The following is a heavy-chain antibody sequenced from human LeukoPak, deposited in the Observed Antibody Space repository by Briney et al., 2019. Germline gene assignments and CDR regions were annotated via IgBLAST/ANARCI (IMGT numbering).Heavy chain of an antibody. V-gene: IGHV3-23*01. CDR2: ISGSGDST. CDR3: ARDFGSGYDFWSGYYPSAGMDV. CDR1: GFTFSSYG. Sequence: GGSLRLSCAASGFTFSSYGMSWVRQAPGKGLEWVSVISGSGDSTYYADSVKGRFTISRDNAKNSLYLQINSLRAEDTAVYYCARDFGSGYDFWSGYYPSAGMDVWGQGTTVTVSS. J-gene: IGHJ6*02. D-gene: IGHD3-3*01.